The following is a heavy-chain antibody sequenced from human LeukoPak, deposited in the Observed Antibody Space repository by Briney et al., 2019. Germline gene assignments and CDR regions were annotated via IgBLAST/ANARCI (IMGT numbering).Heavy chain of an antibody. D-gene: IGHD2-21*01. Sequence: SETLSLTCTVSSGSISSYYWGWIRQPPGRGLEWIGSIYYSGSTYYNPSLKGRVTISVDTSKNQFSLKLSSVSAADTAVYYCARHIVVVSTPADWFDPWGQGTLVTVSS. V-gene: IGHV4-39*01. J-gene: IGHJ5*02. CDR1: SGSISSYY. CDR3: ARHIVVVSTPADWFDP. CDR2: IYYSGST.